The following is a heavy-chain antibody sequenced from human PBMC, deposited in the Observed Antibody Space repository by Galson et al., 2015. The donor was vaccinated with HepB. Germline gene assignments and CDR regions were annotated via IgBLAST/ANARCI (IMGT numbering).Heavy chain of an antibody. Sequence: SVKVSCKASGGTFSSYAISWVRQAPGQGLEWMGGIIPIFGTANYAQKFQGRVTITADESTSTAYMELSSLRSEDTAVYYCARERGTYYYDSSGYQGPYYYYYYGMDVWGQGTTVTVSS. CDR1: GGTFSSYA. CDR2: IIPIFGTA. V-gene: IGHV1-69*13. J-gene: IGHJ6*02. D-gene: IGHD3-22*01. CDR3: ARERGTYYYDSSGYQGPYYYYYYGMDV.